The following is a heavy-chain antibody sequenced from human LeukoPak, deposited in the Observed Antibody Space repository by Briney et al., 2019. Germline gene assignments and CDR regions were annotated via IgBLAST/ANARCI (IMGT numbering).Heavy chain of an antibody. CDR3: ARGPSTGYIYYYYMDV. V-gene: IGHV4-59*01. CDR2: ISYSGST. CDR1: GGSISSYY. D-gene: IGHD5-24*01. Sequence: SETLSLTCTVSGGSISSYYWSWIRQPPGKGLEWIGYISYSGSTNYNPSLKSRVTISVDTSKNQFSVKLNSVTAADTAVYYCARGPSTGYIYYYYMDVWGKGTTVTVSS. J-gene: IGHJ6*03.